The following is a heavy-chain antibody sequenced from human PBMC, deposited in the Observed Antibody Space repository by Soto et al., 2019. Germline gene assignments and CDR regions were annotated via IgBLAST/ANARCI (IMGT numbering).Heavy chain of an antibody. CDR1: GGSISSGGYY. CDR2: IYYSGST. V-gene: IGHV4-31*03. CDR3: ARGYDSSGYYFLGRSPWFVP. Sequence: SETLSLTCTVSGGSISSGGYYWSWIRQHPGKGLEWIGYIYYSGSTYYNPSLKSRVTISVDTSKNQFSLKLSSVTAADTAVYYCARGYDSSGYYFLGRSPWFVPWGQGTLVTVSS. J-gene: IGHJ5*02. D-gene: IGHD3-22*01.